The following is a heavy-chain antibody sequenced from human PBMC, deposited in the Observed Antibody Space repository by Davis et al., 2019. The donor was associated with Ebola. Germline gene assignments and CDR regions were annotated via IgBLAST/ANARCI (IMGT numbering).Heavy chain of an antibody. V-gene: IGHV3-11*01. CDR2: ISSSGSTI. D-gene: IGHD2-2*01. CDR1: GFTFSDYY. J-gene: IGHJ5*02. CDR3: ARDRRLGYCSSTSCSNWFDP. Sequence: GGSLRLSCAASGFTFSDYYMSWIRQAPGKGLEWVSYISSSGSTIYYADSVKGRFTISRDNAKNSLYLQMNSLRAEDTAVYYCARDRRLGYCSSTSCSNWFDPWGQGTLVTVSS.